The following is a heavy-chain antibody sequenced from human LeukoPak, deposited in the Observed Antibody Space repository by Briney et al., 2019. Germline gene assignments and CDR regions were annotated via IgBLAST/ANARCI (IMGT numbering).Heavy chain of an antibody. CDR1: GFIFSKYS. CDR3: ARDGYCSSGSCYGSYDY. Sequence: GGSLRLSCAASGFIFSKYSMHWVRQAPGKGLEWVSYISSSSDYIYYADSVKGRFTISRDNAKNSLYLQMNSLRDEDTAVYYCARDGYCSSGSCYGSYDYWGQGTLVTVSS. J-gene: IGHJ4*02. V-gene: IGHV3-48*02. CDR2: ISSSSDYI. D-gene: IGHD2-15*01.